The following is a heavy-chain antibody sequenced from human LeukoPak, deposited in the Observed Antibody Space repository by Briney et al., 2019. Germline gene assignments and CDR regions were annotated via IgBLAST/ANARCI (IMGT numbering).Heavy chain of an antibody. CDR3: ARGTTKGYYYDSSGYYTK. D-gene: IGHD3-22*01. CDR1: GGSINSYY. V-gene: IGHV4-59*12. CDR2: IYYSGRT. J-gene: IGHJ4*02. Sequence: SETLSLTCNVSGGSINSYYWGWFRQPPGQRLECIGYIYYSGRTTYNPSLKSRVTISVDTSTNRISLTLTSVTAADTAVYFCARGTTKGYYYDSSGYYTKWGQGTLVTVSS.